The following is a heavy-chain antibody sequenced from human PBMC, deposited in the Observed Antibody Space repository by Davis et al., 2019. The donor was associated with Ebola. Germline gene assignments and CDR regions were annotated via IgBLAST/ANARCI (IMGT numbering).Heavy chain of an antibody. CDR2: IYPHDSQT. D-gene: IGHD2-15*01. CDR3: AGGMMGFRFDH. CDR1: GYDLTTYY. Sequence: GESLKIPCEGSGYDLTTYYIARVRQTPGKGVEWMAIIYPHDSQTKYNPSFQGLITVSVDRSITTAYLQWSSLKASDTAIYYCAGGMMGFRFDHWGQGTPVTVSS. J-gene: IGHJ4*02. V-gene: IGHV5-51*01.